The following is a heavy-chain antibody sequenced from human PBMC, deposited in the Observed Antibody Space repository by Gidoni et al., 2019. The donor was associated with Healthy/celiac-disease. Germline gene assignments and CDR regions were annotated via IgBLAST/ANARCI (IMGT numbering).Heavy chain of an antibody. V-gene: IGHV3-11*05. CDR3: AKVAAGTGEYFQH. CDR1: GFTFSDYY. CDR2: SSSSSSYT. D-gene: IGHD6-13*01. J-gene: IGHJ1*01. Sequence: QVQLVESGGGLVKPGGSLRPACAASGFTFSDYYMSCIRQDPGKGLEWVSYSSSSSSYTNYADSVKGRFTISRDNAKNSLYLQMNSLRAEDTAVYYCAKVAAGTGEYFQHWGQGTLVTVSS.